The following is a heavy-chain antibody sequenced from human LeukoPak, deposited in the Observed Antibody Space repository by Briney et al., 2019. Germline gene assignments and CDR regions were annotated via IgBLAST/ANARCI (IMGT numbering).Heavy chain of an antibody. Sequence: GGSLSLSCAASGFTFSSYAMSWVSQAPGNGQEWVSSISSSSSYIYYADSVKGRFTISRDNAKNSLYLQMNSLRAEDTAVYYCASGDNYYDSSGPLDYWGQGTLVTVSS. CDR2: ISSSSSYI. V-gene: IGHV3-21*01. D-gene: IGHD3-22*01. J-gene: IGHJ4*02. CDR1: GFTFSSYA. CDR3: ASGDNYYDSSGPLDY.